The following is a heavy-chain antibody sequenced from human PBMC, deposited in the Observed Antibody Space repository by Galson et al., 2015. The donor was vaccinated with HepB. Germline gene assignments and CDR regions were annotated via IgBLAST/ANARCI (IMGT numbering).Heavy chain of an antibody. D-gene: IGHD3-22*01. CDR2: IYYSGST. V-gene: IGHV4-39*07. CDR3: ARDQYYYDSSGYYGPRDGMDV. J-gene: IGHJ6*02. Sequence: ETLSLTCTVSGGSISSSSYYWGWIRQPPGKGLEWIGSIYYSGSTYYNPSLKSRVTISVDTSKNQFSLKLSSVTAADTAVYYCARDQYYYDSSGYYGPRDGMDVWGQGTTVTVSS. CDR1: GGSISSSSYY.